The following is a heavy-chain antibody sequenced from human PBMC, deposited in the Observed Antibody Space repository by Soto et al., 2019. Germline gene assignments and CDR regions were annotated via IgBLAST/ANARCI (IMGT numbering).Heavy chain of an antibody. CDR2: ISYDGSNK. D-gene: IGHD3-3*01. Sequence: GGSLRLSCAASGFTFSSYGMHWVRQAPGKGLEWVAVISYDGSNKYYADSVKGRFTISRDNSKNTLYLQMNSLRAEDTAVYYCAKEFYDFWSGPYYYYYMDVWGKGTTVTVSS. J-gene: IGHJ6*03. V-gene: IGHV3-30*18. CDR1: GFTFSSYG. CDR3: AKEFYDFWSGPYYYYYMDV.